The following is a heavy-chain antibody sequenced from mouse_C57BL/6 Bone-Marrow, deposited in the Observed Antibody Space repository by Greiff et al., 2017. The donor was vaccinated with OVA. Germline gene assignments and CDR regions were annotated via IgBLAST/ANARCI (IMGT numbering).Heavy chain of an antibody. Sequence: EVKLQQSGPELVKPGASVKISCKASGYTFTDYYMNWVKQSHGKSLEWIGDINPNNGGTSYNQKFKGKATLTVDKSSSTAYMELRSLTSEDSAVYYCARGRQLRPSDAMDYWGQGTSVTVSS. CDR3: ARGRQLRPSDAMDY. V-gene: IGHV1-26*01. CDR2: INPNNGGT. D-gene: IGHD3-2*02. CDR1: GYTFTDYY. J-gene: IGHJ4*01.